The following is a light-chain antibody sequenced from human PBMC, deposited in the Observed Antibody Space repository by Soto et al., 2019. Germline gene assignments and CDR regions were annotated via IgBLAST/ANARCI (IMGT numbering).Light chain of an antibody. J-gene: IGKJ1*01. Sequence: DIQMTQSPSTLSASVGDRVTITCRASQSISSWLAWYQQKPGKAPKVLIYDASTLESGVPSRFSGGGSGTEFPLTITCLQPDDFATYYCQEYTTDSRTFGQGTKVEVK. CDR1: QSISSW. CDR2: DAS. CDR3: QEYTTDSRT. V-gene: IGKV1-5*01.